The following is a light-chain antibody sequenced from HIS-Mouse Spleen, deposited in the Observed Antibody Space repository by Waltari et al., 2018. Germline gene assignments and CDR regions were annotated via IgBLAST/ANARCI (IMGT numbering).Light chain of an antibody. Sequence: SYELTQPPSVSVSPGQTARITCSGDALPKKYAYWYQQKSGQAPVLVIYEDSKRPSGIPKRFSGSSSGTMATLTISGAQVEDEADYYCYSTDSSGNHRVFGGGTKLTVL. CDR2: EDS. CDR1: ALPKKY. J-gene: IGLJ2*01. V-gene: IGLV3-10*01. CDR3: YSTDSSGNHRV.